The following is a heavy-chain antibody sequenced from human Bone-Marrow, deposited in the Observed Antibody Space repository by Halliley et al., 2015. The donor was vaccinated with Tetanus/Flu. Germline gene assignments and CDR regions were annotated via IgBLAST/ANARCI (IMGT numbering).Heavy chain of an antibody. Sequence: SLRLSCAASGFSFRTYGMHWVRQPPGKGLEWLAVVWSDGINKFYADSVTGRFTISRDNSKNTPDLQMDSLRGEDTAVYYCAKERGPYNDFDIWGQGTMVTVFS. J-gene: IGHJ3*02. CDR3: AKERGPYNDFDI. V-gene: IGHV3-33*06. CDR1: GFSFRTYG. CDR2: VWSDGINK. D-gene: IGHD2-2*02.